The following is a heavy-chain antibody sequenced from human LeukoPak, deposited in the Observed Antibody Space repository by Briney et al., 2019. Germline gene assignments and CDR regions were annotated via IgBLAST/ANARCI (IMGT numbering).Heavy chain of an antibody. D-gene: IGHD5-24*01. CDR2: IIPIFGIA. J-gene: IGHJ4*02. V-gene: IGHV1-69*04. CDR3: ARDPEMATPGDY. CDR1: GGTFSSYA. Sequence: SVKVSCKASGGTFSSYAISWVRQAPGQGLEWMGRIIPIFGIANYAQKFQGRVTITADKSTSTAYMELSSLRSEDTAVYYCARDPEMATPGDYWGQGTLVTVSS.